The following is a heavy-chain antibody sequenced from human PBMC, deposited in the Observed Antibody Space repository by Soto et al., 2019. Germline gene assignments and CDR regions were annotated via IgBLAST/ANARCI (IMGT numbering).Heavy chain of an antibody. CDR2: IYYSGST. CDR3: ARAPNPTEGGWFDP. J-gene: IGHJ5*02. CDR1: GGSISSYY. V-gene: IGHV4-59*01. D-gene: IGHD3-16*01. Sequence: QVQLQESGPGLVKPSETLSLTCTVSGGSISSYYWSWIRQPPGNGLEWIGYIYYSGSTNYNPSLKSRVTISVDTSKNQFSLKLSSVTAADTAVYYCARAPNPTEGGWFDPWGQGTLVTVSS.